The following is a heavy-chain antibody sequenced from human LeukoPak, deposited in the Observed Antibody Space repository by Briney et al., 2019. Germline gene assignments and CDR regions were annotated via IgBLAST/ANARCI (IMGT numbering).Heavy chain of an antibody. Sequence: ASVKVSCKASNYTFTRFGISWVRQAPGQGLEYMGWISTDSGNTNYVQKLQGRVTMTTDTSTSTAYMELRSLTSDDTAVYYCARRSGNFTDFDYWGQGTLVTVSS. V-gene: IGHV1-18*01. J-gene: IGHJ4*02. D-gene: IGHD1-26*01. CDR2: ISTDSGNT. CDR1: NYTFTRFG. CDR3: ARRSGNFTDFDY.